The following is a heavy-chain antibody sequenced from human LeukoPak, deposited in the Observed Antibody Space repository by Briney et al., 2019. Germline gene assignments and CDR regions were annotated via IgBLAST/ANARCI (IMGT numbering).Heavy chain of an antibody. Sequence: PSETLSLTCAVYGGSFSDYYWSWIRQPPGKGLEWIGEINHSGSTNYNPSLKSRVTISVDTSKNQFSLKLSSVTAADTAVYYCARVPRWLATLDYWGQGTLVTVSS. CDR2: INHSGST. J-gene: IGHJ4*02. D-gene: IGHD6-19*01. CDR1: GGSFSDYY. V-gene: IGHV4-34*01. CDR3: ARVPRWLATLDY.